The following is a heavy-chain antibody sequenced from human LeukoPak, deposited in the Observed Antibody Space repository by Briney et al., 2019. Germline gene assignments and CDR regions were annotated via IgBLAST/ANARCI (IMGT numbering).Heavy chain of an antibody. D-gene: IGHD3-22*01. CDR3: AGGRKDYYDRSGYYGY. CDR1: GFTFSSYS. CDR2: ISSSSSYI. Sequence: PGGSLRLSCAASGFTFSSYSMNWVRQAPGKGLEWVSSISSSSSYIHYADSVKGRFTISRDNAKNSLYLQMNSLRAEDTAVYYCAGGRKDYYDRSGYYGYWGQGTLVTVSS. V-gene: IGHV3-21*01. J-gene: IGHJ4*02.